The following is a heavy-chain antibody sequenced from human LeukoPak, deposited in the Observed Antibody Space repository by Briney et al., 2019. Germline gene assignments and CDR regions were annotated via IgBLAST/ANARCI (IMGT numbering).Heavy chain of an antibody. CDR1: GGSISSGGYS. CDR3: ARTNHDFWSGYYKGEFDY. Sequence: PSETLSLTCAVSGGSISSGGYSWSCIRQPPGKGLEWIGYIYHSGSTYYNPSLKSRVTISVDKSKNQFSLKLSSVTAADTAVYYCARTNHDFWSGYYKGEFDYWGQGTLVTVSS. CDR2: IYHSGST. D-gene: IGHD3-3*01. V-gene: IGHV4-30-2*01. J-gene: IGHJ4*02.